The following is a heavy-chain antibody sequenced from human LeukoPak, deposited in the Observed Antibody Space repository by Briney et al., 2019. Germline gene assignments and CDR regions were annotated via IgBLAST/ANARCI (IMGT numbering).Heavy chain of an antibody. V-gene: IGHV6-1*01. J-gene: IGHJ4*02. CDR2: TYYRSKWYT. D-gene: IGHD5/OR15-5a*01. CDR3: ARGSTTNFHF. CDR1: GDSVSNNSAT. Sequence: SHTLSLTCIISGDSVSNNSATCNWIRQSPARGLEWQGRTYYRSKWYTSYALSVKSRITLNADTSENQFSLQLNSVTPEDTAVYYCARGSTTNFHFWGQGTQVTVSS.